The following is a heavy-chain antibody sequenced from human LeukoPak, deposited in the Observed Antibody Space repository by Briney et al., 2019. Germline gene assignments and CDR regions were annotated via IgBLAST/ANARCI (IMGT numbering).Heavy chain of an antibody. D-gene: IGHD6-13*01. J-gene: IGHJ6*02. V-gene: IGHV4-59*01. CDR2: IYYSGST. CDR1: GGSISSYY. CDR3: ARGPTPYSSSWYNYYYYGMDV. Sequence: SETLSLTCTVSGGSISSYYWSWIRQPPGKGLEWIGYIYYSGSTNYNASLKSRVTISVDTSKNQFSLKLSSVTAADTAVYYCARGPTPYSSSWYNYYYYGMDVWGQGTTVTVSS.